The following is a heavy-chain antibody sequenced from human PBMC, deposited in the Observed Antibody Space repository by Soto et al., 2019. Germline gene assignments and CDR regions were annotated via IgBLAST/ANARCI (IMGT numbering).Heavy chain of an antibody. V-gene: IGHV1-18*01. CDR2: ISAYNGNT. Sequence: ASVKVSCKASGYTFTSYGISWVRQAPGQGLEWMGWISAYNGNTNYAQKLQGRVTMTTDTSTSTAYMELRSLRSDDTAVYYCTRDASFGGTIFGVDPYYFDYWGQGTLVTVSS. D-gene: IGHD3-3*01. J-gene: IGHJ4*02. CDR1: GYTFTSYG. CDR3: TRDASFGGTIFGVDPYYFDY.